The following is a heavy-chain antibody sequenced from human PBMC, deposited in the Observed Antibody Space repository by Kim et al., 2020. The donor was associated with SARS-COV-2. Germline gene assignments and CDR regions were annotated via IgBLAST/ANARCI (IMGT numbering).Heavy chain of an antibody. Sequence: YSGSTNYNPSLKSRVTISVDTSKNQFSLKLSSVTAADTALYYCARRFGDYWGQGTLVTVSS. D-gene: IGHD3-16*01. CDR2: YSGST. J-gene: IGHJ4*02. V-gene: IGHV4-59*08. CDR3: ARRFGDY.